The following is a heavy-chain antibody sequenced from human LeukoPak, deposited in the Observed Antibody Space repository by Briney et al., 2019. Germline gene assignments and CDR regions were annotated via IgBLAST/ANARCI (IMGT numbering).Heavy chain of an antibody. Sequence: ASVKVSCKASGYTFTSYGISWVRQAPGQGLEWMGWISAYNGNTNYAQKLQGRVTLTADKSTSTAYMELSNLRSEDTAVYFCARDRGDGYNFWWYFDYWGQGTLVTVSS. D-gene: IGHD5-24*01. J-gene: IGHJ4*02. V-gene: IGHV1-18*01. CDR1: GYTFTSYG. CDR2: ISAYNGNT. CDR3: ARDRGDGYNFWWYFDY.